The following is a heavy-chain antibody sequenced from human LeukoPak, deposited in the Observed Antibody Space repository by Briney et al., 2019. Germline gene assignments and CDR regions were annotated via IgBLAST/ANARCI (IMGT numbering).Heavy chain of an antibody. CDR3: ARHRGYSGYGLDY. Sequence: SETLSLTCTVSGGSISSSSYYWGWIRQPPGKGLEWIGSIYYSGSTYYNPSLKSRVTISVDTSKNQFSLKLSSVTAADAAVYYCARHRGYSGYGLDYWGQGTLVTVSS. CDR2: IYYSGST. V-gene: IGHV4-39*07. D-gene: IGHD5-12*01. J-gene: IGHJ4*02. CDR1: GGSISSSSYY.